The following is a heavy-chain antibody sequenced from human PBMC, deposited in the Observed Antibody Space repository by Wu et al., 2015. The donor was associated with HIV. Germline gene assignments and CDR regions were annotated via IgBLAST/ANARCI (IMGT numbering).Heavy chain of an antibody. Sequence: QVQLVQSGPEVKKPGSSVKVSCKASGYRFINYGINWVRQAPGQGLECLGWISTYNGNTNYAQKFQGRVTMTTDTSTNTAYMELRSLRSDDTAVYYCARDGSLSALENWFDPWGQGT. CDR1: GYRFINYG. V-gene: IGHV1-18*01. CDR2: ISTYNGNT. CDR3: ARDGSLSALENWFDP. J-gene: IGHJ5*02. D-gene: IGHD1-1*01.